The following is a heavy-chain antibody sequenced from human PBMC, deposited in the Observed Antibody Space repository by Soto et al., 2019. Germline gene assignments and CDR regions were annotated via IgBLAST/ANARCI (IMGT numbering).Heavy chain of an antibody. Sequence: EVQLVESGGDLVQPGRSLRLSCAASGFSFGDYAMHWVRQAPGKGLEWVSGISWKSGSIGYADSVKGRFTISRDNAKNSVYLQLNSLRVEDTALYYCAKSTGGTANGLDVWGQGTTVTVSS. V-gene: IGHV3-9*01. D-gene: IGHD2-8*02. CDR2: ISWKSGSI. J-gene: IGHJ6*02. CDR3: AKSTGGTANGLDV. CDR1: GFSFGDYA.